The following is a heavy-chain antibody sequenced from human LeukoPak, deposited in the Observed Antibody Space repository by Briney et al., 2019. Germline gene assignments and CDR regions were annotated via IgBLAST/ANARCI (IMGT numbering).Heavy chain of an antibody. CDR3: ARHDSSGYLPPLRY. J-gene: IGHJ4*02. V-gene: IGHV3-21*01. CDR1: GFTFSSYS. D-gene: IGHD3-22*01. Sequence: GGSLRLSCAASGFTFSSYSMNWGRQAPGKGLEWVSSISSSSSYIYYADSVKGRFTISRDNAKNSLYLQMNSLRAEDTAVYYCARHDSSGYLPPLRYWGQGTLVTVSS. CDR2: ISSSSSYI.